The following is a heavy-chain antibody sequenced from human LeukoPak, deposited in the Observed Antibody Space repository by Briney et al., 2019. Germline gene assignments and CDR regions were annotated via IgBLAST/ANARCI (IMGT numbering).Heavy chain of an antibody. CDR1: GFTFSSSA. V-gene: IGHV3-23*01. J-gene: IGHJ4*02. D-gene: IGHD3-10*01. CDR3: AKGYYGSGSYGWFDY. CDR2: ISGSGDRT. Sequence: GGSLRLSCAASGFTFSSSAMSWVRQSPGKGLEWVSTISGSGDRTYYADSVKGRFTISRDNSKNTLFLHMNSLRAEDTAVYSCAKGYYGSGSYGWFDYWGQGTLVTVSS.